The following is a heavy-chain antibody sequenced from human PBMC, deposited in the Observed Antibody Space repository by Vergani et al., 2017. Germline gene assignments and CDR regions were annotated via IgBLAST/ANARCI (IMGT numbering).Heavy chain of an antibody. Sequence: QVQLQESGPGLVKPSETLSLTCTVSGGSISSYYWNWIRQPAGKGLEWIGRIYCSGNINYNPSLESRVTISRDTSKNQFSLKVHSVTAADTAVYYCARGETRTDWLDPWGQGTQVIVSS. CDR2: IYCSGNI. J-gene: IGHJ5*02. CDR1: GGSISSYY. D-gene: IGHD3/OR15-3a*01. V-gene: IGHV4-4*07. CDR3: ARGETRTDWLDP.